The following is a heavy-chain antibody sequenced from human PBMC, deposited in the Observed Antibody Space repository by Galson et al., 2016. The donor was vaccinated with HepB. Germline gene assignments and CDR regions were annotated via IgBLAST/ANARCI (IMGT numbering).Heavy chain of an antibody. V-gene: IGHV4-31*02. J-gene: IGHJ4*02. Sequence: LRLSCAASGFTFSDYYMNWIRQAPGKGLEWIGYIYHSGSTYYNPSLKSRVTISVDTSKNQFSLKLNSVTAADTAVYFCARDRSSGSGSFGYWGQGTLVTVSS. CDR1: GFTFSDYY. CDR3: ARDRSSGSGSFGY. CDR2: IYHSGST. D-gene: IGHD3-10*01.